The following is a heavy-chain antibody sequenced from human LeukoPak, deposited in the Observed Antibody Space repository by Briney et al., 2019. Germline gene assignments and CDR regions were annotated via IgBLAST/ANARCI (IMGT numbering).Heavy chain of an antibody. CDR3: ASASLPALRFLEWLPFN. CDR2: INPNSGGT. D-gene: IGHD3-3*01. J-gene: IGHJ4*02. V-gene: IGHV1-2*02. CDR1: GYTFTGYY. Sequence: ASVKVSCKASGYTFTGYYMHWVRQAPGQGLEWMGWINPNSGGTNYAQKIQGRVTMTRDTSISTAYMELSRLRSDDTAVYYCASASLPALRFLEWLPFNWGQGTLVTVSS.